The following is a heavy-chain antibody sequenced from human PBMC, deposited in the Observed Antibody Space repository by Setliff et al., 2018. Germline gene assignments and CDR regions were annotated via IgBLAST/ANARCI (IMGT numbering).Heavy chain of an antibody. CDR2: IWADPNSNTK. D-gene: IGHD5-18*01. J-gene: IGHJ4*02. CDR1: GFTFNTHA. Sequence: GSLRLSCAASGFTFNTHAMHWVRQAPGKGLEWVAMIWADPNSNTKYYADSVKGRFTISRDNSKNTLDLQMNSLRAEDTAIYYCATSLSDTFDYWGQGTLVTVSS. V-gene: IGHV3-33*01. CDR3: ATSLSDTFDY.